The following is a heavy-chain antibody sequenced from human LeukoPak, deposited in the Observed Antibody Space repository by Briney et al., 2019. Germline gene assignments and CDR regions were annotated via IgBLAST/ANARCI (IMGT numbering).Heavy chain of an antibody. J-gene: IGHJ3*02. CDR1: GFMVSSNY. Sequence: GGSLRLSCAASGFMVSSNYMSWVRQAPGKGLERVSVIYSGGSTYYADSVKGRFTISRDNSKNTLYLQMNSLRAEDTAMYYCARGKDDAFDIWGQGTMVTVSS. V-gene: IGHV3-53*01. CDR3: ARGKDDAFDI. CDR2: IYSGGST.